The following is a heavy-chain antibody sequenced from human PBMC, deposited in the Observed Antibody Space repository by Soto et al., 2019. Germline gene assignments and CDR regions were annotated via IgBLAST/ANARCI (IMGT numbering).Heavy chain of an antibody. CDR1: GGTFSRYT. CDR3: AINYDYDSSGYYDHLYFQQ. D-gene: IGHD3-22*01. V-gene: IGHV1-69*02. Sequence: QVQLVQSAAEVQKPGSSVKVSCQASGGTFSRYTISWLRQAPGQGLEWMGRIIPILGIANYAQKFQGRVTITADKYTSTAYMELSSLRAEDTAVYYCAINYDYDSSGYYDHLYFQQWGLGTLVTVS. CDR2: IIPILGIA. J-gene: IGHJ1*01.